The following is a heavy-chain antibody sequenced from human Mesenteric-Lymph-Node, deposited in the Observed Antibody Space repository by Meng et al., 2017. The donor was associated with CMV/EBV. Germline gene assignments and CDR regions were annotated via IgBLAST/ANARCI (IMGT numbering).Heavy chain of an antibody. D-gene: IGHD3-3*01. Sequence: GESLKISCAASGFTFSRYAMSWVRQVPGKGLDWVSVIYSAGGATYYADSVKGRFTISRDQSRLYLQMNNLRAEDTAMYYCARYYDFWGGSSNVYFFDSWGQGTQVTVSS. V-gene: IGHV3-23*03. CDR3: ARYYDFWGGSSNVYFFDS. CDR1: GFTFSRYA. J-gene: IGHJ4*02. CDR2: IYSAGGAT.